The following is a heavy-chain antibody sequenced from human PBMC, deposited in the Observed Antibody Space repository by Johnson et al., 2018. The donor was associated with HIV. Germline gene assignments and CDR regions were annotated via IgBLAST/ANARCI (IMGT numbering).Heavy chain of an antibody. CDR2: ISWNSGSI. J-gene: IGHJ3*02. Sequence: VHLVESGGGLVQPGRSLRLSCAASGLTFDDYAMHWVRQSPGKGLEWVSGISWNSGSIGYVDSVKGRFTISRDNAKNSLYLLMNSLRAEDTAVYYWARDRGDEGVGFDIWGQGTMVTVSS. D-gene: IGHD2-8*01. CDR3: ARDRGDEGVGFDI. CDR1: GLTFDDYA. V-gene: IGHV3-9*01.